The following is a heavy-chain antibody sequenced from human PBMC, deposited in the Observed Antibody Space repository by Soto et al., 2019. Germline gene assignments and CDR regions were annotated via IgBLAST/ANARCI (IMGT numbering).Heavy chain of an antibody. D-gene: IGHD5-12*01. CDR1: GFTVSSNY. Sequence: GGSLRLSCAASGFTVSSNYMSWVRQAPGKGLEWVSVIYSGGSTYYADSVKGRFTISRDNSKNTLYLQMNSLRAEDTAVYYCARGFLEYSGYASPYYFDYWGQGTLVTVSS. CDR3: ARGFLEYSGYASPYYFDY. CDR2: IYSGGST. J-gene: IGHJ4*02. V-gene: IGHV3-66*01.